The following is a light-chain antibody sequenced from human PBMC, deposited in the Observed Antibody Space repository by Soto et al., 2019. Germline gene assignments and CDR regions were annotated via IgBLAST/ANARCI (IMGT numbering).Light chain of an antibody. CDR1: SSDVGGYNY. CDR2: DVS. V-gene: IGLV2-11*01. Sequence: QSALTQPRSVSGSTGQSVTISCTGTSSDVGGYNYVSWCQQHPGKAPKLMIYDVSKRPSGVPDRFSGSKSGNTASLTISGLQAEYEADYYCCSYAGSYSYVFGTGTKLTVL. CDR3: CSYAGSYSYV. J-gene: IGLJ1*01.